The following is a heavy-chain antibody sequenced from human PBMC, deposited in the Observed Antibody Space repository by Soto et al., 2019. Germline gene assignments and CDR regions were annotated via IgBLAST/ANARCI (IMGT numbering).Heavy chain of an antibody. CDR3: ARRLSGPKEEYNAYYIYGLAV. CDR2: IYPGDSDT. D-gene: IGHD1-1*01. V-gene: IGHV5-51*01. CDR1: GYTFSTYW. J-gene: IGHJ6*02. Sequence: PGESLKISYEASGYTFSTYWSAWVRQMPGRGLEWMGIIYPGDSDTTYSPSFEGQVTISVDKSISTAYLQWSSLKASDTAIYYCARRLSGPKEEYNAYYIYGLAVWGLGTTVTVSS.